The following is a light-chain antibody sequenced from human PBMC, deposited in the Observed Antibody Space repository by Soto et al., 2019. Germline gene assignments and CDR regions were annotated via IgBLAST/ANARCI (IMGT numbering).Light chain of an antibody. CDR3: QQLNSYPIT. Sequence: DIQLTQSPSFLSASVGDRVTITCRASQGISSYLAWYQQKPWKAPKLLIYVASTLQSAVPSRFSGSGSGTEFTLTISSLQPEDFATYYCQQLNSYPITFGQGTRLEIK. CDR1: QGISSY. V-gene: IGKV1-9*01. J-gene: IGKJ5*01. CDR2: VAS.